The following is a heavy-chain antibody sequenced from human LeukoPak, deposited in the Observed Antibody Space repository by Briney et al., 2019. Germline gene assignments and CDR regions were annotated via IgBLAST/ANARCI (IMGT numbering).Heavy chain of an antibody. V-gene: IGHV3-43*01. J-gene: IGHJ6*02. CDR1: GFTFDDYT. CDR3: AKDRFPESYYYYYGVDV. CDR2: ISWDGGST. Sequence: HPGGSLRLSCAASGFTFDDYTMHWVRHAPGKGLEWVSLISWDGGSTYYADSVKGRFTISRDNSKNSLYLRMNSLRTEDTALYYCAKDRFPESYYYYYGVDVWGQGTTVTVSS.